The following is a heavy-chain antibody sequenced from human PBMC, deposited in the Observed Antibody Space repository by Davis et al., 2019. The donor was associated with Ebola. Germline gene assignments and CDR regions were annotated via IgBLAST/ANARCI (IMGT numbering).Heavy chain of an antibody. D-gene: IGHD1-26*01. CDR2: IKQDGSEK. CDR1: GFTFSSYW. J-gene: IGHJ4*02. Sequence: PGGSLRLSCAASGFTFSSYWMSWVRQAPGKGLEWVANIKQDGSEKYYVDSVKGRFTISRDNSKNTLYLQMNSLRAEDTAVYYCAKVAGGYFDYWGQGTLVTVSS. CDR3: AKVAGGYFDY. V-gene: IGHV3-7*03.